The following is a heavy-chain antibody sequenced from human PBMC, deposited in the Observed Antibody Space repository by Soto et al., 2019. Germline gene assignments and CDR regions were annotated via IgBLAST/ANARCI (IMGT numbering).Heavy chain of an antibody. CDR2: IATYNSNR. Sequence: ASVKVSCKTSGDTFTNFGLSWVRQAPGQGLEWMGWIATYNSNRNYAQKFQGRLTLTTDTSTSTAYMELKNLGYDDTAVYYCARVVRGVVNWFDPWGQGTLVTVS. J-gene: IGHJ5*02. V-gene: IGHV1-18*01. CDR1: GDTFTNFG. D-gene: IGHD3-10*01. CDR3: ARVVRGVVNWFDP.